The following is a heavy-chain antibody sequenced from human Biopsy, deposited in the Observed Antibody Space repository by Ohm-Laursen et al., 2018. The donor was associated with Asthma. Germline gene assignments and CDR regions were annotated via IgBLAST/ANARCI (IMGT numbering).Heavy chain of an antibody. Sequence: TLSLTCSVSGGSISSGGYYWSWIRQHPGKGLEWIGYIYYSGSTYYNPSLKSRVTISVDTSKNQFSLKLRSVTAADTAVYYCARVPHYDILTGFTLRYYYGMDVWGQGTTVTVSS. J-gene: IGHJ6*02. CDR1: GGSISSGGYY. CDR2: IYYSGST. V-gene: IGHV4-31*03. D-gene: IGHD3-9*01. CDR3: ARVPHYDILTGFTLRYYYGMDV.